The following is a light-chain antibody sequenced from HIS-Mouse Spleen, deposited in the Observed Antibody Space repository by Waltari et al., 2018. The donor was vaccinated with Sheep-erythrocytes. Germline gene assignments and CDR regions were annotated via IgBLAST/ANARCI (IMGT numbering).Light chain of an antibody. CDR2: AAS. V-gene: IGKV1-17*01. Sequence: DIQMTQSPSSISASLGDRVTIICRASQGIRNALGWYQQKPGKAPKRLIYAASSLQSGVPSRFSGSGSGTEVTLTISSLQPEDFATYYCLQHNRYPRTFGQGTKVQIK. CDR1: QGIRNA. J-gene: IGKJ1*01. CDR3: LQHNRYPRT.